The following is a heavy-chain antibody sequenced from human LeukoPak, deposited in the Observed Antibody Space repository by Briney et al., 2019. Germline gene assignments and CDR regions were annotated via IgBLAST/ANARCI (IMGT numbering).Heavy chain of an antibody. CDR3: ARAPPKSHARGPGPAAMLIAGDYYYYYMDV. CDR2: ISAYNGNT. V-gene: IGHV1-18*01. CDR1: GYTFTSYG. J-gene: IGHJ6*03. Sequence: ASVKVSCKASGYTFTSYGISWVRQAPGQGLEWMGWISAYNGNTNYAQKLQGRVTMTTDTSTSTAYMELRSLRSDDTAVYYCARAPPKSHARGPGPAAMLIAGDYYYYYMDVWGKGTTVTISS. D-gene: IGHD2-2*01.